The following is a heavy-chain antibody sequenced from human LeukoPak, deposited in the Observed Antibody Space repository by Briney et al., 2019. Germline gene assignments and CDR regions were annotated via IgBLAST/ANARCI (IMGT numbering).Heavy chain of an antibody. Sequence: SETLSLTCAVYGGSFSGYYWSWIRQPPGKGLEWIGEINHSGSTNYNPSLKSRVTISVDTSKNQFSLKLSSVTAADTAVYYCARSRGGNKVVAATPYYYYGMDVWGQGTTVTVSS. V-gene: IGHV4-34*01. CDR3: ARSRGGNKVVAATPYYYYGMDV. D-gene: IGHD2-15*01. CDR1: GGSFSGYY. CDR2: INHSGST. J-gene: IGHJ6*02.